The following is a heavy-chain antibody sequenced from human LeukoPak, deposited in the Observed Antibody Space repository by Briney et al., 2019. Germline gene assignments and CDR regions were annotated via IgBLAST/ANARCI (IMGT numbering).Heavy chain of an antibody. J-gene: IGHJ4*02. CDR2: ISSRADTI. V-gene: IGHV3-48*03. CDR3: VGAFDYGPPSPFHF. D-gene: IGHD4-17*01. CDR1: GFTFISHE. Sequence: GGSLRLSCATSGFTFISHEMSWLRQAPGKGLQWIAYISSRADTIYYAESVKGRFTVSRDYSKDSLHLQMTSLRAEDTAVYYCVGAFDYGPPSPFHFWAQGTRVAVSS.